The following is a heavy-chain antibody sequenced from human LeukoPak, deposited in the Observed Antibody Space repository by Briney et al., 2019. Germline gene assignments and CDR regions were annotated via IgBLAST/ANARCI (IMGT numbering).Heavy chain of an antibody. V-gene: IGHV4-34*01. CDR1: GGSFSGYY. Sequence: PSETLSLTRAVYGGSFSGYYWSWIRQPPGKGLEWIGEINHSESTNYNPSLKSRVTISVDTSKNQFSLKLSSVTAADTAVYYCARGHYYGSGSYYKVVRKMYYFDYWGQGTLVTVSS. CDR3: ARGHYYGSGSYYKVVRKMYYFDY. J-gene: IGHJ4*02. D-gene: IGHD3-10*01. CDR2: INHSEST.